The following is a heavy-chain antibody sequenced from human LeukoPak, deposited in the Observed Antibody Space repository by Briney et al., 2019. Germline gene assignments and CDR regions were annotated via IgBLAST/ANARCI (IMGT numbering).Heavy chain of an antibody. CDR3: ARDSQGSGSYGDFDY. Sequence: GGSLRLSCAASGFTFSSYAMHWVRQAPGKGLEYVSAISSNGGSTYYANSVKGRFTISRDNSKNTLYLQMGSLRAEDLAVYYCARDSQGSGSYGDFDYWGQGTLVTVSS. D-gene: IGHD3-10*01. CDR1: GFTFSSYA. V-gene: IGHV3-64*01. CDR2: ISSNGGST. J-gene: IGHJ4*02.